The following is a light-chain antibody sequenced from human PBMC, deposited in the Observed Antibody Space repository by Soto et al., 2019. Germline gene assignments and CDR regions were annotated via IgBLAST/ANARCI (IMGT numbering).Light chain of an antibody. V-gene: IGLV2-14*01. CDR2: DVS. J-gene: IGLJ1*01. Sequence: QSALTQPASVSGSPGQSITISCAGTSSDVGGYTYVSWYQQHPGKAPKLMIYDVSNRPSGVSNRFSGSKSGNTASLTISGLQAEDEADYYCTSYTSSSTPYVFGGGTKVHRP. CDR1: SSDVGGYTY. CDR3: TSYTSSSTPYV.